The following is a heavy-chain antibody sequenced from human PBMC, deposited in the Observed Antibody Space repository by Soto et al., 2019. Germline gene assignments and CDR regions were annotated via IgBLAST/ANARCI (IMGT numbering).Heavy chain of an antibody. CDR2: ISDSGST. Sequence: EVQLLESGGALVQTGGSLRLSCAASGFTFSNHAMNWVRQAPGKGLEWVSTISDSGSTYYADSVKGRFTISRDNYKNTLYLQMNSLSAEDTAVYYCARDPGGHYCTSTSCLSFIDHWGHGTLVIVSS. J-gene: IGHJ4*01. CDR1: GFTFSNHA. CDR3: ARDPGGHYCTSTSCLSFIDH. V-gene: IGHV3-23*01. D-gene: IGHD2-2*01.